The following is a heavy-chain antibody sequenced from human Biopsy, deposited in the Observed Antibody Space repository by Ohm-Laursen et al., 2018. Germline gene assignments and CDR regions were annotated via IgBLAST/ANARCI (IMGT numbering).Heavy chain of an antibody. D-gene: IGHD3-22*01. V-gene: IGHV1-18*01. CDR3: AREEDNSGYDYYGMDV. CDR1: GYTFPSYG. CDR2: ISAYNGNR. Sequence: ASVKVSCNASGYTFPSYGISWARQAPGQGLEWMGWISAYNGNRSYAQKFQGRVTMTTDTSTSTAYMELRSLRSDDTAVYFCAREEDNSGYDYYGMDVWGQGTTVTVSS. J-gene: IGHJ6*02.